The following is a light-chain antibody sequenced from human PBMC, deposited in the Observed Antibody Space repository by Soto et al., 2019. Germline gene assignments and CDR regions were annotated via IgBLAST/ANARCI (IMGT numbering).Light chain of an antibody. CDR2: GAS. Sequence: EIVLTQSPGTLSLSPGERATLSCRASQSVSNSYLAWYQQKPGQAPRLIIYGASSRATGIPDRFSGSGSGTDFTLTISRLEPEDFAVYYCQQYGSSPLTFGPGTKVDIK. V-gene: IGKV3-20*01. J-gene: IGKJ3*01. CDR3: QQYGSSPLT. CDR1: QSVSNSY.